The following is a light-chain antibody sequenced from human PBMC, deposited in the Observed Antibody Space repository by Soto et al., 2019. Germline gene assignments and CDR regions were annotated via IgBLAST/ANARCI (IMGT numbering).Light chain of an antibody. Sequence: DIQMTQSPSSLSASVGDRVTISCRSSQSISTYVNWYQQKPGKAPKLLIYAASRLESGVPSRFTGSGSGTDFTLTISSLQPEDFATYYCQQSYSILLTFGGGTKVDIK. J-gene: IGKJ4*01. CDR3: QQSYSILLT. CDR1: QSISTY. CDR2: AAS. V-gene: IGKV1-39*01.